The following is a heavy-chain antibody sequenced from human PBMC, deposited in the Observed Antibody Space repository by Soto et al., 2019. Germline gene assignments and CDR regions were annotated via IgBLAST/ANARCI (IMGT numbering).Heavy chain of an antibody. CDR1: GGSISSSSYY. Sequence: PSDTLSLTCTVSGGSISSSSYYWGWIRQPPGKGLEWIGSIYYSGSTYYNPSLKSRVTISVDTSKNQFSLKLSSVTAADTAVYYCADFRGYSHGRVYWGQGTLVTVSS. CDR2: IYYSGST. J-gene: IGHJ4*02. D-gene: IGHD5-18*01. CDR3: ADFRGYSHGRVY. V-gene: IGHV4-39*01.